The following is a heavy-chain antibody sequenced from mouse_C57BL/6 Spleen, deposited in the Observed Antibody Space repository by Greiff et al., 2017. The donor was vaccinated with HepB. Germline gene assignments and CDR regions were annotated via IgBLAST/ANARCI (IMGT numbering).Heavy chain of an antibody. CDR1: GYAFSSYW. D-gene: IGHD2-5*01. Sequence: VQLQQSGAELVKPGASVKISCKASGYAFSSYWMNWVKQRPGKGLEWIGKIYPGDGDTNYNGKFKGKATLTADKSSSTAYMQLSSLTSEDSAVYFCARSRLYYSNPWFAYWGQGTLVTVSA. CDR2: IYPGDGDT. J-gene: IGHJ3*01. CDR3: ARSRLYYSNPWFAY. V-gene: IGHV1-80*01.